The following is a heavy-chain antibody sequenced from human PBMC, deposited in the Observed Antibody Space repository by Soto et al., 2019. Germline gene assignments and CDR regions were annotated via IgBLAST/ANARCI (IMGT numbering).Heavy chain of an antibody. CDR1: GGSFSGYY. D-gene: IGHD6-13*01. V-gene: IGHV4-34*01. CDR3: ARDKRQQQLAPYLRNWFDP. J-gene: IGHJ5*02. CDR2: INHSGST. Sequence: SETLSLTCAVYGGSFSGYYWSWIRQPPGKGLEWIGEINHSGSTNYNPSLKSRVTISVDTSKNQLSLKLSSVTAADTAVYYCARDKRQQQLAPYLRNWFDPWGQGTLVTVSS.